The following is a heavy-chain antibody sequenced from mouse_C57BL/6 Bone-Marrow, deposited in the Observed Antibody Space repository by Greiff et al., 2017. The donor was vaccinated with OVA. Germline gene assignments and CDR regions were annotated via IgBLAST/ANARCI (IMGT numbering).Heavy chain of an antibody. Sequence: LVESGAELARPGASVKLSCKASGYTFTSYGISWVKQRTGQGLEWIGEIYPRSGNTYYNEKFKGKATLTADKSSSTAYRELRSLTSEDSAVYFCARGVTTVVATRAMDYWGQGTSVTVSS. CDR3: ARGVTTVVATRAMDY. CDR1: GYTFTSYG. D-gene: IGHD1-1*01. V-gene: IGHV1-81*01. J-gene: IGHJ4*01. CDR2: IYPRSGNT.